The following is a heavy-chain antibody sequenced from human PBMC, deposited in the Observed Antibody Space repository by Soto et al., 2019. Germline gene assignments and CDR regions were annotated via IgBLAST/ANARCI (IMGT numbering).Heavy chain of an antibody. J-gene: IGHJ4*02. CDR3: AREDNDILTGYYTY. V-gene: IGHV3-30*03. D-gene: IGHD3-9*01. Sequence: GGSLRLSCAASGFTFRCYGMHWVRQAPGKGLEWVAAISYDGSNKYYADPVKGRFTISTDTSKNTLYLQMNSLRPEDTAVYYCAREDNDILTGYYTYWGQGTLVTVSS. CDR2: ISYDGSNK. CDR1: GFTFRCYG.